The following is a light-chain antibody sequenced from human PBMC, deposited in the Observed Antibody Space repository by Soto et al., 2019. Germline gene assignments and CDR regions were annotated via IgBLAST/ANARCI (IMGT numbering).Light chain of an antibody. CDR3: QQYYTSWWS. J-gene: IGKJ1*01. CDR1: QSVSNN. Sequence: EIVMTQSPATLSVSPGEKATLSCRASQSVSNNLAWYQQRPGQPPRLLIYGASTRATGIPARFSGSGSGTEFTLTISSLQAEDVAVYYCQQYYTSWWSFGQGTKVEIK. CDR2: GAS. V-gene: IGKV3-15*01.